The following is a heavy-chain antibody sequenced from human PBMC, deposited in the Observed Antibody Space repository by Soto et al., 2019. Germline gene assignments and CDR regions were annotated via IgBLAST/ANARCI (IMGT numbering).Heavy chain of an antibody. V-gene: IGHV3-49*04. J-gene: IGHJ6*02. Sequence: GGSLRLSCTASGFTFGDYAMSWVRQAPGKGLEWVGFIRSKAYGGTTEYAASVKGRFTISRDDSKSIAYLQMSSLKTEDTAVYYCTRDIVVVVAATQSMDVWGQGTTVTVSS. CDR3: TRDIVVVVAATQSMDV. CDR1: GFTFGDYA. D-gene: IGHD2-15*01. CDR2: IRSKAYGGTT.